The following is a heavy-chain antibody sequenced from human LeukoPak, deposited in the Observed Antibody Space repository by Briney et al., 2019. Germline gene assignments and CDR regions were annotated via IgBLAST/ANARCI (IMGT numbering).Heavy chain of an antibody. CDR1: GYSISSGYY. CDR3: ARDLARWGAFDI. Sequence: SETLSLTCTVSGYSISSGYYWGWIRQPPGKGLEWIGSIYHSGSTYYNPSLKSRVTISVDTSKNQFSLKLSSVTAADTAVYYCARDLARWGAFDIWGQGTMVTVSS. J-gene: IGHJ3*02. V-gene: IGHV4-38-2*02. D-gene: IGHD7-27*01. CDR2: IYHSGST.